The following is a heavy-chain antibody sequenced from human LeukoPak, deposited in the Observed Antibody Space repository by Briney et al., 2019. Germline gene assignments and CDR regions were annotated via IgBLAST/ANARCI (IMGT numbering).Heavy chain of an antibody. J-gene: IGHJ4*02. CDR3: ARDGDFWSGYYN. CDR2: MNPNSGNT. D-gene: IGHD3-3*01. V-gene: IGHV1-8*01. CDR1: GYTFTSYD. Sequence: ASVKVSCKASGYTFTSYDINWVRQATGPGLEWMGWMNPNSGNTGYAQKFQGRVTMTRNTSISTAYMELSSLRSEDTAVYYCARDGDFWSGYYNWGQGTLVTVSS.